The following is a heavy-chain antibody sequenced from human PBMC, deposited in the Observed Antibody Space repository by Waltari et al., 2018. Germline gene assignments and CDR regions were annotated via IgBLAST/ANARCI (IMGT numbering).Heavy chain of an antibody. CDR1: GFTFSSYA. CDR2: ISYDGSNK. V-gene: IGHV3-30*01. D-gene: IGHD1-20*01. Sequence: QVQLVESGGGVVQPGRSLRLSCAASGFTFSSYAMHWVRQAPGNGLEWVAVISYDGSNKYYADSVKGRFTISRDNSKNTLYLQMNSLRAEDTAVYYCARDSLPKLTYDAFDIWGQGTMVTVSS. J-gene: IGHJ3*02. CDR3: ARDSLPKLTYDAFDI.